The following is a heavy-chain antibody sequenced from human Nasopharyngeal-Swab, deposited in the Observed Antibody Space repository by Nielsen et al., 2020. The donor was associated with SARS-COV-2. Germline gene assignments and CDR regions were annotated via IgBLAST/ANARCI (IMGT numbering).Heavy chain of an antibody. CDR3: VRDVAMVGATLDT. V-gene: IGHV3-48*02. Sequence: VRQAPGKGLEWVVYVSRSSNRSYYADSVEGRFTISRDNPKNSLFLQMDSLRDEDTAVYFCVRDVAMVGATLDTWGQGTLVTVSS. CDR2: VSRSSNRS. J-gene: IGHJ1*01. D-gene: IGHD1-26*01.